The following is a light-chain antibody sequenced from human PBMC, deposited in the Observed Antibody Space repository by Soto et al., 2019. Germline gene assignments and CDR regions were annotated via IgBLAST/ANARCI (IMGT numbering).Light chain of an antibody. J-gene: IGKJ4*01. CDR1: QSVSSY. Sequence: EIVMTQSPATLSVSPGERVTLSCRARQSVSSYLAWYQQKPGQAPRLLIYGASTRATGIPARFSGSGSGTEFTLTISSLQSEDFAVYYCQQYNNWPLTFGGGTKVEIK. CDR2: GAS. V-gene: IGKV3-15*01. CDR3: QQYNNWPLT.